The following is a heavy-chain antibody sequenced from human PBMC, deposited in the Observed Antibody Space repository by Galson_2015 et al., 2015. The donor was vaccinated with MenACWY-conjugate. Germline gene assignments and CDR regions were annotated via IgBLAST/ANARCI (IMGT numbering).Heavy chain of an antibody. V-gene: IGHV5-10-1*01. D-gene: IGHD7-27*01. J-gene: IGHJ4*02. Sequence: QSGADVKKPGESLRISCMGSGYSFASYWISWVRQMPGKGLEWMGRIDPSDSYTNYSPSFQGHVTISADKSNSTAYLQWSSLKASDTAMYYCAIWGGFRDYWGQGTLVTVSS. CDR2: IDPSDSYT. CDR3: AIWGGFRDY. CDR1: GYSFASYW.